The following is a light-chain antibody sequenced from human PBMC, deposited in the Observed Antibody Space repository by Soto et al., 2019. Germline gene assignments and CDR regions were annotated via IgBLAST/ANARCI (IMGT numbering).Light chain of an antibody. V-gene: IGKV3-11*01. CDR1: QSVSSY. Sequence: VFTQSPGTVSLSPGERATLSCRASQSVSSYLAWYQQKPGQAPRLLIYDASNRATGIPARFSGSGSGTDFTLTISSLEPEDFAVYYCQQRSNWLWTFGQGSKVDIK. J-gene: IGKJ1*01. CDR3: QQRSNWLWT. CDR2: DAS.